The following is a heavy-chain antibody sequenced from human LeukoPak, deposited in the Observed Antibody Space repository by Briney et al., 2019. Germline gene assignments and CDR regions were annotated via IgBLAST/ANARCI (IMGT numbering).Heavy chain of an antibody. V-gene: IGHV3-48*03. CDR1: GFTFSSYE. J-gene: IGHJ4*02. CDR3: ARDRGYNYGLFDY. CDR2: ISSSGSTI. Sequence: PGGSLRLSCAASGFTFSSYEMNWVRQAPGEGLEWVSYISSSGSTIYYADSVKGRFTISRDNAQNSLYLQMDSLRAEDTAVYYCARDRGYNYGLFDYWGQGTLVTVSS. D-gene: IGHD5-18*01.